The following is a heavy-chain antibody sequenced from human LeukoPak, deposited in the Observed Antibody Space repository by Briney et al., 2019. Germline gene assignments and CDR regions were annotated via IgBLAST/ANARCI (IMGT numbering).Heavy chain of an antibody. CDR2: IHPEGNEK. J-gene: IGHJ4*02. Sequence: HPGGSLRLSCAVSGFSFTNFWMSWVRQAPGRGLEGVANIHPEGNEKYHVESVKVRFTISRDNTKNLLFLQTNGLRVEDTAVYYCARGDAFSGDHWGQGTLVTVSS. CDR3: ARGDAFSGDH. V-gene: IGHV3-7*04. CDR1: GFSFTNFW.